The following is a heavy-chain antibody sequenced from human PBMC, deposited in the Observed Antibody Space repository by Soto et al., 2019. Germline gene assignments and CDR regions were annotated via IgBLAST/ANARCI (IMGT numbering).Heavy chain of an antibody. V-gene: IGHV4-30-4*01. CDR1: GGSISSGDYY. D-gene: IGHD3-22*01. CDR2: IYYSGST. CDR3: ARAAGYYYVSSGYTRGYYCDY. J-gene: IGHJ4*02. Sequence: QVQLQESGPGLVKPSQTLSLTCTVSGGSISSGDYYWSWIRQPPGKGLEWIGYIYYSGSTYYNPSLSSRVTLSVATSKNHFSLTLSSVTAADTAVYYCARAAGYYYVSSGYTRGYYCDYWGQGTLVTVSS.